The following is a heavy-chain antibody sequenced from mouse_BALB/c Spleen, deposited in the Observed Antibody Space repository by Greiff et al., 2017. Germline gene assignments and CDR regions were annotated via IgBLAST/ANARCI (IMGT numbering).Heavy chain of an antibody. J-gene: IGHJ1*01. V-gene: IGHV3-2*02. Sequence: EVQLQESGPGLVKPSQSLSLTCTVTGYSITSDYAWYWIRQFPGNKLEWMGYISYSGSTSYNPSLKSRISITRDTSKNQFFLQLNSVTTEDTATYYCARRGGSSWYFDVWGAGTTVTVSS. CDR3: ARRGGSSWYFDV. D-gene: IGHD1-1*01. CDR1: GYSITSDYA. CDR2: ISYSGST.